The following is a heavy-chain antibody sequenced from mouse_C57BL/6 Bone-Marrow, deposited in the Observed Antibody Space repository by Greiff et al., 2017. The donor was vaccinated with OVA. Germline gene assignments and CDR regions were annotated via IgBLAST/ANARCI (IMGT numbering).Heavy chain of an antibody. CDR2: ILPGSGST. V-gene: IGHV1-9*01. J-gene: IGHJ1*03. CDR1: GYTFTGYW. Sequence: QVQLQQSGAELMKPGASVKLSCKATGYTFTGYWIEWVKQRPGHGLEWIGEILPGSGSTNYNEKFKGKATFTADTSSNTAYMQLSSLTTEDSAISNTARDPYYFYWYCDVWGTGRTLTVSS. CDR3: ARDPYYFYWYCDV. D-gene: IGHD2-10*01.